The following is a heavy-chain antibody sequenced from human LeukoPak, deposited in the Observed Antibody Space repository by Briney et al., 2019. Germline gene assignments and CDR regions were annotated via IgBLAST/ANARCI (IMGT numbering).Heavy chain of an antibody. J-gene: IGHJ6*02. CDR1: GFTFGVYA. CDR3: TRSGVQKGYCYYYGRDV. D-gene: IGHD2-15*01. Sequence: PGGSLRLSCTASGFTFGVYAMSWFRQAPGKGLEWVGFIRSKAYGGTTEYAASVKGRFTISRDDSKSIAYLQMNSLKTEDTAVYYCTRSGVQKGYCYYYGRDVWGQGTTVTVSS. CDR2: IRSKAYGGTT. V-gene: IGHV3-49*03.